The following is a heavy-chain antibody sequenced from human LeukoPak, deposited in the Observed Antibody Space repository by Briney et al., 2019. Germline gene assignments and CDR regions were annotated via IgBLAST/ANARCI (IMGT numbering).Heavy chain of an antibody. CDR2: IKQDGSEK. CDR3: ARDIHYYDSSGYSLDY. J-gene: IGHJ4*02. CDR1: GFTFSSYW. V-gene: IGHV3-7*01. Sequence: GGSLRLSCAASGFTFSSYWMSWVRQAPGKGLEWVANIKQDGSEKYYVDSVKGRFTISRDNAKNSLYLRMNSLRAEDTAVYYCARDIHYYDSSGYSLDYWGQGTLVTVSS. D-gene: IGHD3-22*01.